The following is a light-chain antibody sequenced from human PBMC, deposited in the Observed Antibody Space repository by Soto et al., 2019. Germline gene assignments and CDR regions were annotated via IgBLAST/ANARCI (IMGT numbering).Light chain of an antibody. CDR2: WAS. CDR1: QSVLYSSNNKNY. J-gene: IGKJ4*01. V-gene: IGKV4-1*01. Sequence: DIVMTQSPDSLAVSLGERATINCKSSQSVLYSSNNKNYLAWYQPKPGQPPKLLIYWASTRESGVPDRFSGSGSGTDFTLTISSLQAEDVAVYYCQQYYSTPPVTFGGGTKVEIK. CDR3: QQYYSTPPVT.